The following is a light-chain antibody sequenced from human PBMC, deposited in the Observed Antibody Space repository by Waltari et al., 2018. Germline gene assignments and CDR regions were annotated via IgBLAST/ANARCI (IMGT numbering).Light chain of an antibody. CDR2: WAS. CDR3: QQYYGTPPYT. Sequence: DIVMTQSPDSLAVSLGERATINCNSSQSVLYSSNNRNYLAWYQQKPGQPPRLLIYWASTRESGVPDRFSGSGSGTEFTLTISSLQAEDVAVYYCQQYYGTPPYTFGQGTKLEIK. CDR1: QSVLYSSNNRNY. V-gene: IGKV4-1*01. J-gene: IGKJ2*01.